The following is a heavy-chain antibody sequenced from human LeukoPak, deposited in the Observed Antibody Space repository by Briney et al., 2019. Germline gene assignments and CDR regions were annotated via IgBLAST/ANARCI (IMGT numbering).Heavy chain of an antibody. CDR1: GFTFTSYW. D-gene: IGHD5-24*01. V-gene: IGHV3-74*01. J-gene: IGHJ4*02. Sequence: GGSLRLSCAASGFTFTSYWMHWVRQAPGKGLVWVSSINTDGSSPSYADYAKGRFTISRDNAKNTLSLQMNSLRAEDTAVYYCARSREPGRDGDYWGQGTLVTVSS. CDR3: ARSREPGRDGDY. CDR2: INTDGSSP.